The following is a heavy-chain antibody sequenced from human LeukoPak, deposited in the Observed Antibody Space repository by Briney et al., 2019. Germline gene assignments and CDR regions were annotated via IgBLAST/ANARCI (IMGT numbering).Heavy chain of an antibody. V-gene: IGHV3-7*03. CDR1: GFALSSHW. CDR2: VNRDGSET. J-gene: IGHJ6*02. CDR3: ARNNGMDV. Sequence: GGSLRLSCAASGFALSSHWMTWVRQVPGRGPEWVANVNRDGSETYYLDSVKGRFTISKDNPKNSLYLQMNSLRAEDTALYHCARNNGMDVWGQGTTVIVSS.